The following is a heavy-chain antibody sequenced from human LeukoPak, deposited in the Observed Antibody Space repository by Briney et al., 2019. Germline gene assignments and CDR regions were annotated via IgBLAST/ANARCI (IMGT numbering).Heavy chain of an antibody. Sequence: GGSLRLSCAASGFIFRDYAMRWVRQAPGRGLEWVSAITGSGDTTYYADSVEGRFTISRDNSKNKLYVRKNTLRADDTAVYYCAKWGDYDILTGYYVSDFWGQGTLVSVSS. CDR3: AKWGDYDILTGYYVSDF. D-gene: IGHD3-9*01. J-gene: IGHJ4*02. CDR1: GFIFRDYA. V-gene: IGHV3-23*01. CDR2: ITGSGDTT.